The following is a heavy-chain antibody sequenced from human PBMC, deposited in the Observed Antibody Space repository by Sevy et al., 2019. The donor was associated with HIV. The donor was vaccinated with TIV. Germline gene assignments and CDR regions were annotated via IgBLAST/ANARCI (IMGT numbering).Heavy chain of an antibody. J-gene: IGHJ6*02. Sequence: GGSLRLSCAASGFTFSRNAMSWVRQAPGKGLEWASGITGSGCSTYYADSVKGRFTISRDNSKNTLYLQMNSLRVEDTAVYYCATVGYCSSTSCYSIYYGMDVWGQGTTVTVSS. D-gene: IGHD2-2*02. CDR3: ATVGYCSSTSCYSIYYGMDV. V-gene: IGHV3-23*01. CDR1: GFTFSRNA. CDR2: ITGSGCST.